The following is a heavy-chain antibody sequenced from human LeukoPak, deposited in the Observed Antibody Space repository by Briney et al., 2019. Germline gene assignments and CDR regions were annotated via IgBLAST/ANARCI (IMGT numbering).Heavy chain of an antibody. J-gene: IGHJ4*02. Sequence: GGSLRLSCVASGLTFSSHTMNWVRQAPGKGLEWVSSISSSTTYIYYADSVKGRFTLSRDNAKNSLYLQMNSLRAEDTAVYYCARERYHDSSLDYWGQGILVTVSS. V-gene: IGHV3-21*01. CDR2: ISSSTTYI. CDR1: GLTFSSHT. D-gene: IGHD3-22*01. CDR3: ARERYHDSSLDY.